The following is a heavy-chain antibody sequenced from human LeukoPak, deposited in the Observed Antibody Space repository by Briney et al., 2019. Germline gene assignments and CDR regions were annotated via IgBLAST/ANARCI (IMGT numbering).Heavy chain of an antibody. CDR3: AGRYYDFWSGYSTHDAFDI. J-gene: IGHJ3*02. V-gene: IGHV4-59*08. CDR2: IYYSGST. CDR1: GGSISSYY. D-gene: IGHD3-3*01. Sequence: SETLSLTCTVSGGSISSYYWSWIRQPPGKGLEGIGYIYYSGSTNYNPSLKSRVTISVDTSKNQFSLKLSSVTAADTAVYYCAGRYYDFWSGYSTHDAFDIWGQGTMVTVSS.